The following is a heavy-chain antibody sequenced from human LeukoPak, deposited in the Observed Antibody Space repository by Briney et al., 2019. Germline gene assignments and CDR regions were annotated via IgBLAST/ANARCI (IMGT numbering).Heavy chain of an antibody. CDR3: ARDFSLSITMIVVVMPDAFDI. CDR1: GYTFTSYG. V-gene: IGHV1-18*01. CDR2: ISAYNGNT. D-gene: IGHD3-22*01. J-gene: IGHJ3*02. Sequence: ASVKVSCKASGYTFTSYGISWVRQAPGQGLEWMGWISAYNGNTNYAQKLQGRVIMTTDTSTSTAYMELRSLRSDDTAVYYCARDFSLSITMIVVVMPDAFDIWGQGTMVTVSS.